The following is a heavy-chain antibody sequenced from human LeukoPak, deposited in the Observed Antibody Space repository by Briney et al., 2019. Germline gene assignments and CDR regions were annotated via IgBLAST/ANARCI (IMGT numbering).Heavy chain of an antibody. CDR1: GDSISSGSFY. V-gene: IGHV4-61*02. CDR3: PRDKGEPRFVFDC. D-gene: IGHD3-16*01. CDR2: IYPSGST. Sequence: SETLSLTCSVSGDSISSGSFYWSWIRQPAGRGLEWIGRIYPSGSTNYNPSLKSRVTISLDTSKNQFSLKLSSVTAADTAVYYFPRDKGEPRFVFDCGGQG. J-gene: IGHJ3*01.